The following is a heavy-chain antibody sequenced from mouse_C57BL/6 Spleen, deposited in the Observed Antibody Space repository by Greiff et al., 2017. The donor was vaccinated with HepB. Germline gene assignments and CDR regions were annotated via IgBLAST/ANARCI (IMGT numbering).Heavy chain of an antibody. D-gene: IGHD2-5*01. V-gene: IGHV8-8*01. J-gene: IGHJ2*01. CDR2: IWWDDDK. CDR3: ARLQYSKGGYYFDY. CDR1: GFSLSTFGMG. Sequence: QVSLKVCGPGILQPSQTLSLTCSFSGFSLSTFGMGVGWIRQPSGKGLEWLAHIWWDDDKYYNPALKSRLTISKDTSKNQVFLKIANVDTADTATYYCARLQYSKGGYYFDYWGQGTTLTVSS.